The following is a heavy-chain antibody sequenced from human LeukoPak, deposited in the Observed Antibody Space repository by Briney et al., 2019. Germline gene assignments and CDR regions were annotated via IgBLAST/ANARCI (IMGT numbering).Heavy chain of an antibody. CDR1: GGSISSSSYY. V-gene: IGHV4-39*01. CDR2: IYYSGST. Sequence: SETLSLTCTVSGGSISSSSYYWGWIRQPPGKGLEWIGSIYYSGSTYYNPSLKSRVTISVDTSKNQFSLKLSSVTAADTAVYYCARGPSQYYYDSSGFFNWGQGTLVTVSS. D-gene: IGHD3-22*01. CDR3: ARGPSQYYYDSSGFFN. J-gene: IGHJ4*02.